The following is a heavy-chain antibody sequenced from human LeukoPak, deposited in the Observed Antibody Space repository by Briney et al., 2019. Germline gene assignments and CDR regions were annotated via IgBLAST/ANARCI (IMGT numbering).Heavy chain of an antibody. Sequence: PGGSLRLSCAASGFTFDDYAMHWVRQAPGKGLEWVSLISWDGGSTYYADSVKGRFTISRDNSKNSLYLQMNSLRAEDTALYYCAKGGIAATVRDYYYMDVWGKGTTVTVSS. CDR3: AKGGIAATVRDYYYMDV. CDR2: ISWDGGST. J-gene: IGHJ6*03. CDR1: GFTFDDYA. D-gene: IGHD6-13*01. V-gene: IGHV3-43D*03.